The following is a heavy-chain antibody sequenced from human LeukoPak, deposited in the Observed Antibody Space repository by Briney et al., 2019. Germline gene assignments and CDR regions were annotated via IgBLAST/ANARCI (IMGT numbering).Heavy chain of an antibody. CDR3: ARDRVAARQWGYYYYMDV. Sequence: GGSLRLSCAASGFTFSDYYMSWIRQAPGKGLEWVSYISSSGSTIYYADSVKGRSTISRDNAKNSLYLQMNSLRAEDTAVYYCARDRVAARQWGYYYYMDVWGKGTTVTVSS. D-gene: IGHD6-6*01. J-gene: IGHJ6*03. CDR1: GFTFSDYY. V-gene: IGHV3-11*01. CDR2: ISSSGSTI.